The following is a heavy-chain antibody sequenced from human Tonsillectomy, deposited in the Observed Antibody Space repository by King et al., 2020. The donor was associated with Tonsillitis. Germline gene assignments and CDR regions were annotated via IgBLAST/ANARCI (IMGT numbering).Heavy chain of an antibody. CDR2: IIPSFAPA. CDR3: ARDIGDWGDY. V-gene: IGHV1-69*06. Sequence: QLVQSGAEVKEPGSSVMVSCKTSGGTYTDYAFSWVRQAPGQGLEWMGGIIPSFAPAIYAKKFQGRVTITVDKSTSTTYMKLTSLRSEDTAVYYCARDIGDWGDYWGQGTLVTVSS. CDR1: GGTYTDYA. J-gene: IGHJ4*02. D-gene: IGHD3-10*01.